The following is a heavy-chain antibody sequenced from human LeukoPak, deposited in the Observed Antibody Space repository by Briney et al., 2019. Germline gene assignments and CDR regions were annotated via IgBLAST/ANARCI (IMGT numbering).Heavy chain of an antibody. D-gene: IGHD6-13*01. CDR2: ISGSGGST. Sequence: GGSLRRSCGASGFTFSSYAMSWLRQATGKGLEWVSAISGSGGSTYYADSVKGRFTISRDNSKNTLYLQMNSLRAEDTAVYYCAKDGGSSSWYPDYWGQGTLVTVSS. J-gene: IGHJ4*02. V-gene: IGHV3-23*01. CDR1: GFTFSSYA. CDR3: AKDGGSSSWYPDY.